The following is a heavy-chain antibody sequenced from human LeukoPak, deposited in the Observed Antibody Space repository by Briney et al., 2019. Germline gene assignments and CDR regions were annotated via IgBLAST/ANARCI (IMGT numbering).Heavy chain of an antibody. CDR1: GFTFRTYC. CDR2: IAYDGSNK. V-gene: IGHV3-30-3*01. J-gene: IGHJ1*01. D-gene: IGHD2-2*01. Sequence: LPGGSLRLSCAASGFTFRTYCMHWVRQAPAKGLEWVAVIAYDGSNKYYADSVKGRFTISRDNSKNTLYLQMNSLRAEDTAVYYCAKAVPTIVVVPAAIQHWGQGTLVTVSS. CDR3: AKAVPTIVVVPAAIQH.